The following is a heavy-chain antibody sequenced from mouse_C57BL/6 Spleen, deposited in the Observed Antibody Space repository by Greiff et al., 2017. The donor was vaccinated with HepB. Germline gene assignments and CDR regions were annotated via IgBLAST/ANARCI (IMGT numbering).Heavy chain of an antibody. CDR1: GFSLTSYG. CDR2: IWGDGST. CDR3: AKRDYGGYFDY. J-gene: IGHJ2*01. D-gene: IGHD1-1*01. V-gene: IGHV2-3*01. Sequence: VMLVESGPGLVAPSQSLSITCTVSGFSLTSYGVSWVRQPPGKGLEWLGVIWGDGSTNYHSALISRLSISKDNSKGQVCLRLNSLQADDTATCYCAKRDYGGYFDYWGQGTTLTVSS.